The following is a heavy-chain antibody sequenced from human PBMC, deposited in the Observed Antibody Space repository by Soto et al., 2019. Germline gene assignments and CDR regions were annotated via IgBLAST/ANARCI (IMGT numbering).Heavy chain of an antibody. CDR2: ISNDGSNK. D-gene: IGHD2-15*01. CDR3: AKAGGPDIVVVVAANYYYGMDV. CDR1: GFTFISYG. J-gene: IGHJ6*02. Sequence: GGSLRLSCAASGFTFISYGMHWVRQAPGKGLEWVAVISNDGSNKYYADSLKGRFTISRDNSKNTLYLQMNILRAEETAVYYCAKAGGPDIVVVVAANYYYGMDVWGQGTTVTVSS. V-gene: IGHV3-30*18.